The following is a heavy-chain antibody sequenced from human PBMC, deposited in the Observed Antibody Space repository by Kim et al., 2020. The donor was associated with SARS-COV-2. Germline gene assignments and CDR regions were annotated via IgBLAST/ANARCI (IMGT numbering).Heavy chain of an antibody. D-gene: IGHD3-22*01. Sequence: ADSVKGRFTISRDNAKNSLYLQMNSLRAEDTALYYCAKGIVVVILDAFDIWGQGTMVTVSS. CDR3: AKGIVVVILDAFDI. J-gene: IGHJ3*02. V-gene: IGHV3-9*01.